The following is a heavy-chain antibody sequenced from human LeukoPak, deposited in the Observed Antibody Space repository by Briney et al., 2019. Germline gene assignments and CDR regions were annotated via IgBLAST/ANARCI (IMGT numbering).Heavy chain of an antibody. CDR2: IYGGGDT. V-gene: IGHV3-53*01. J-gene: IGHJ3*02. D-gene: IGHD6-19*01. CDR3: ARSHSSAFAWGFDI. Sequence: GGSLRLSCAASGFTFSSYSMNWVRQAPGKGLECVSLIYGGGDTYYADSVRGRFTISRDNSKNTVYLHMNSLRADDTAVYYCARSHSSAFAWGFDIWGQGTRVTVSS. CDR1: GFTFSSYS.